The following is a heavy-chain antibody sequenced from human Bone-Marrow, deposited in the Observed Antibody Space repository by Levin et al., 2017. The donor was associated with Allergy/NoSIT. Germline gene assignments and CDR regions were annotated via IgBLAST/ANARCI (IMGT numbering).Heavy chain of an antibody. CDR3: ARDLMEVPSPPDV. J-gene: IGHJ6*02. Sequence: GGSLRLSCAASGFTFSSYSMNWVRQAPGKGLEWVSSISSSSSYIYYADSVKGRFTISRDNAKNSLYLQMNSLRAEDTAVYYCARDLMEVPSPPDVWGQGTTVTVSS. D-gene: IGHD3-3*01. CDR1: GFTFSSYS. V-gene: IGHV3-21*01. CDR2: ISSSSSYI.